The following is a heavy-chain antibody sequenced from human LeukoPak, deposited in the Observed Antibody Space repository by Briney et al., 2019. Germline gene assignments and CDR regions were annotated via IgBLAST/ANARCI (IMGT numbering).Heavy chain of an antibody. Sequence: ETLSLTCTVSGGSINSYYWSWIRQPAGKGLEWIGRIYTSGSTNYNPSLKSRVTMSVDTSKNQFSLKLSSVTAADTAVYYCARGVMVRAATRHDYYYYGMDVWGQGTTVTVYS. CDR2: IYTSGST. D-gene: IGHD2-2*01. CDR3: ARGVMVRAATRHDYYYYGMDV. J-gene: IGHJ6*02. V-gene: IGHV4-4*07. CDR1: GGSINSYY.